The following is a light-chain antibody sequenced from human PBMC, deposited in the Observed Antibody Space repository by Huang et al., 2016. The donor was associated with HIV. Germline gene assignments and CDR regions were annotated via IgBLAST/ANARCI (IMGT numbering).Light chain of an antibody. Sequence: DIVLTQSPATLSLSPGERATISCRASQSVSSYLAWYQHKPGQAPRLLIYDASNRATDIPARFSGSGSGTDFTLSISSLEPEDFAVYYCQQRSNWPLTFGGGTKVEVK. CDR2: DAS. J-gene: IGKJ4*01. CDR1: QSVSSY. V-gene: IGKV3-11*01. CDR3: QQRSNWPLT.